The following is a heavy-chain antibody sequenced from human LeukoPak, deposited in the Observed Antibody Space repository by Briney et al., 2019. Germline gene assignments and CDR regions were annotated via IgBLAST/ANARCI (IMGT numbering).Heavy chain of an antibody. Sequence: PGGSLRLSCAASGFTFSSYAISWVRQAPGKGLEWVSAISGSGGSTYYADSVKGRFTISRDNSKNTLYLQMNSLRAEDTAVYYCVKRIWSGYLYYYYGMDVWGQGTTVTVSS. CDR1: GFTFSSYA. CDR2: ISGSGGST. D-gene: IGHD3-3*01. J-gene: IGHJ6*02. CDR3: VKRIWSGYLYYYYGMDV. V-gene: IGHV3-23*01.